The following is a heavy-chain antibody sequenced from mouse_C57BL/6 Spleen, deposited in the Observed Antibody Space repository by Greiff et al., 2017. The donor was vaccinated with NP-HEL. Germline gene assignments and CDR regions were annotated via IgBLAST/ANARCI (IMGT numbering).Heavy chain of an antibody. D-gene: IGHD2-2*01. CDR2: INPNNGGT. Sequence: VQLQQSGPELVKPGASVKISCKASGYTFTDYYMNWVKQSHGKSLEWIGDINPNNGGTSYNQKFKGKATLTVDKSSSTAYMELRSLTSEDSAVYYCARFRWLREAMDYWGQGTSVTVSS. CDR3: ARFRWLREAMDY. CDR1: GYTFTDYY. J-gene: IGHJ4*01. V-gene: IGHV1-26*01.